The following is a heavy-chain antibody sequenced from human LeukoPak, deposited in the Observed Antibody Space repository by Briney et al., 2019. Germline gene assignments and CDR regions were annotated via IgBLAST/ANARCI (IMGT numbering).Heavy chain of an antibody. CDR1: GFTVSSNY. J-gene: IGHJ6*04. CDR2: IYSDGST. CDR3: AELGITMIGGV. D-gene: IGHD3-10*02. V-gene: IGHV3-66*01. Sequence: GGSLRLSCAASGFTVSSNYMSWVRQAPGKGLEWVSVIYSDGSTYDADSVKGRFTISRDNSKNTLYLQVNSLRAEDTAVYYCAELGITMIGGVWGKGTTVTISS.